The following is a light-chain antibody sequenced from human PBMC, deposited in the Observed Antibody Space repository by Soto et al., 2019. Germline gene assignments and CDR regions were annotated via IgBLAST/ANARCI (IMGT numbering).Light chain of an antibody. CDR1: SSDVGGYNY. V-gene: IGLV2-14*03. Sequence: QSALTQPASVSGSPGQSITISCTGTSSDVGGYNYVSWYQQHPGKAPTLMIYDVTYRPSGVSNRFSGSKSGNTASLTISGRQAEDEADYYCSSYTTSSTPVVFGGGTKLTVL. J-gene: IGLJ2*01. CDR2: DVT. CDR3: SSYTTSSTPVV.